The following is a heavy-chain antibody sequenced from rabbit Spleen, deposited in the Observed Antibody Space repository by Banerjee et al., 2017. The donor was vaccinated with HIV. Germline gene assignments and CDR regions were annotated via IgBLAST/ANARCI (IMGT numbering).Heavy chain of an antibody. Sequence: QSLEESGGDLVKPEGSLKLSCTASGFSFSNKAVMCWVRQAPGKGLEWIGFIYTGNGKNYYASWAKGRFTISKTSSTTVTLQVTSLTAVDTATYFCTRDDGSGHYIDGYFNLWGPGTLVTVS. J-gene: IGHJ4*01. V-gene: IGHV1S40*01. CDR1: GFSFSNKAV. CDR3: TRDDGSGHYIDGYFNL. D-gene: IGHD1-1*01. CDR2: IYTGNGKN.